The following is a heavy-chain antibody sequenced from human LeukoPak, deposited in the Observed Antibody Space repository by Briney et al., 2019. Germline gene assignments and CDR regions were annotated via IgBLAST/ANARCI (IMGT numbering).Heavy chain of an antibody. CDR3: ARDSSTDYYYYNMDV. CDR2: ISSSSSNI. Sequence: GESLKISCAASGFTFSTYSMNWVRQAPGKGLEWVSSISSSSSNIYYADSVKGRFTISRDNAKNSLYLQMNSLRAEDTAVYYCARDSSTDYYYYNMDVWGKGTTVTVSS. D-gene: IGHD2/OR15-2a*01. V-gene: IGHV3-21*01. J-gene: IGHJ6*03. CDR1: GFTFSTYS.